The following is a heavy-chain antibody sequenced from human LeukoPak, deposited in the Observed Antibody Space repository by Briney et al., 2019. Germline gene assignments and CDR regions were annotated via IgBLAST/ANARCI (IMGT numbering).Heavy chain of an antibody. CDR2: INPSGGST. Sequence: ASVKVSCKASGYTFTSYYMHWVRQAPGQGLEWMGIINPSGGSTSYAQKFQGRVTMTRDTSISTAYMELSSLTSDDTAIYYCARGSGSNRSDPWGQGTLVTVSS. J-gene: IGHJ5*02. CDR1: GYTFTSYY. V-gene: IGHV1-46*01. D-gene: IGHD6-13*01. CDR3: ARGSGSNRSDP.